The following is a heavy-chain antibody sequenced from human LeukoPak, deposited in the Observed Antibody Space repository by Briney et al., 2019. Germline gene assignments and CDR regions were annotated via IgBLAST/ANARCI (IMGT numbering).Heavy chain of an antibody. CDR3: ARGRSVGATADY. Sequence: SETLSLTCAVYGGSFSGYYWSWIRQPPGKGLEWIGEINHSGSTNYNQSLKSRVTISVDTSKNQFSLKLSSVTAADTAVYYCARGRSVGATADYWGQGTLVSVSS. D-gene: IGHD1-26*01. CDR1: GGSFSGYY. CDR2: INHSGST. V-gene: IGHV4-34*01. J-gene: IGHJ4*02.